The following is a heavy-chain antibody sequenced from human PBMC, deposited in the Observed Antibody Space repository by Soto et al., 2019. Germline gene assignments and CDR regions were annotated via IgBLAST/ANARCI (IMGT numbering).Heavy chain of an antibody. J-gene: IGHJ4*02. V-gene: IGHV2-5*02. Sequence: QITLKESGPTLVRPTQTLTLTCAFSGFSLSTSGVGVGWIRQPPGKALEWLAVLYWDDSKHYSPSLRSRLTITKDTSKNQVVLTMTNMDPVDTGTYYCAHKGPEDWPLDYWGQGTLVTVSS. CDR2: LYWDDSK. D-gene: IGHD3-9*01. CDR1: GFSLSTSGVG. CDR3: AHKGPEDWPLDY.